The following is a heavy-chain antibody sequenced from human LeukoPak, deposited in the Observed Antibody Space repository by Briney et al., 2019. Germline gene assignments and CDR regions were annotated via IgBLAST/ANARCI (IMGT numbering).Heavy chain of an antibody. CDR1: GFIFSDYW. Sequence: GGSLRLSCAASGFIFSDYWMTWVRQAPGKGLEWVANIGQDGSEKYYVDSVKGRFTISRDNAKKSLYLQMNSLRAEDTALYYCAVGGSGMGVWGQGTTVTVSS. CDR2: IGQDGSEK. J-gene: IGHJ6*02. D-gene: IGHD3-16*01. V-gene: IGHV3-7*01. CDR3: AVGGSGMGV.